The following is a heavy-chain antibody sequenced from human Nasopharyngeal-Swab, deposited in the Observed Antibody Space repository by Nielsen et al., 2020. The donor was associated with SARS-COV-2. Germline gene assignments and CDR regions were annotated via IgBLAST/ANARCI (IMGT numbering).Heavy chain of an antibody. Sequence: SETLSLTCTVSGGSISSSSYYWGSIRQPPGKGLEWIGSIYYSGSTYYNPSLKSRVTISVDTSKNQFSLKLSSVTAADTAVYYCASSYSSGWYFLDVWGQGTTVTVSS. D-gene: IGHD6-19*01. CDR2: IYYSGST. CDR1: GGSISSSSYY. V-gene: IGHV4-39*01. CDR3: ASSYSSGWYFLDV. J-gene: IGHJ6*02.